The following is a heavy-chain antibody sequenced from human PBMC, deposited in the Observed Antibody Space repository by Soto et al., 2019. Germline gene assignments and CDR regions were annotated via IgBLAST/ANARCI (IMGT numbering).Heavy chain of an antibody. J-gene: IGHJ6*02. CDR1: GYSFTSYW. Sequence: GESLKISCKGSGYSFTSYWISWVRQRPGKGLEWMGRIDPSDSYTNYSPSFQGHVTISADKSISTAYLQWSSLKASDTAMYYCARGDCTNGVCYRGYYYYGMQVWGQGTTVTVSS. V-gene: IGHV5-10-1*01. CDR3: ARGDCTNGVCYRGYYYYGMQV. CDR2: IDPSDSYT. D-gene: IGHD2-8*01.